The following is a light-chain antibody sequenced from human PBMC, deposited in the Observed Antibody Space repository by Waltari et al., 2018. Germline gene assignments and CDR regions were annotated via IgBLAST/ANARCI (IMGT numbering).Light chain of an antibody. J-gene: IGLJ1*01. CDR3: SSYTSDYTYV. CDR1: SRYVGGFYF. Sequence: QSALTQPASVSGSPGQSITIPCTGTSRYVGGFYFVSWYQQHPAKAPQLIISNVSRRPSGVSYRFSGSKSGNRASLTISGLQAEDEATYYCSSYTSDYTYVFGTGTEVTVV. V-gene: IGLV2-14*03. CDR2: NVS.